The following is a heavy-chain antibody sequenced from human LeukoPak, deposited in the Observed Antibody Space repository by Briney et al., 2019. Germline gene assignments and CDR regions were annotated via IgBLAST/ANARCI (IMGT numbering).Heavy chain of an antibody. CDR3: TRMYDYGDLIPSDY. CDR2: INPNSGGT. D-gene: IGHD4-17*01. J-gene: IGHJ4*02. V-gene: IGHV1-2*02. Sequence: GASVKVSCKASGYTFTGYHLHWVRQAPGQGLEWMGYINPNSGGTNYAQKFQGRVTMTRDTSISTAYVELSRLRSDDTAVYYCTRMYDYGDLIPSDYWGQGTLVTVSS. CDR1: GYTFTGYH.